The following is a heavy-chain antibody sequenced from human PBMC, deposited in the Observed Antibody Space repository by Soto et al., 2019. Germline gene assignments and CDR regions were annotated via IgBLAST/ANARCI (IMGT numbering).Heavy chain of an antibody. V-gene: IGHV3-74*01. CDR2: ITSDGIST. J-gene: IGHJ4*02. CDR3: VRHFDK. CDR1: GFTFGTYW. Sequence: PGGSLRLSCAASGFTFGTYWMHWVRRPPGKGLVWVARITSDGISTTYADSVKGRFTISRDNAKNTLYLQMNSLRADDTAVYYCVRHFDKWGQGTLVTVSS.